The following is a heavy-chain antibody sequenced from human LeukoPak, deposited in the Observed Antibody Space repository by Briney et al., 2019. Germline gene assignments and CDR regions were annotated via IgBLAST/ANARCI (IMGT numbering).Heavy chain of an antibody. J-gene: IGHJ6*02. Sequence: GESLKISCAASGFTFSTSAMNWVRQAPGKGLEWVSVIGGSGDTTYYADSVRGRFTISRDNFKNTLYLQMNSLTAEDTAIYYCAKGKSLPHYYYYGMDVWGQETTVTASS. CDR2: IGGSGDTT. CDR1: GFTFSTSA. CDR3: AKGKSLPHYYYYGMDV. V-gene: IGHV3-23*01.